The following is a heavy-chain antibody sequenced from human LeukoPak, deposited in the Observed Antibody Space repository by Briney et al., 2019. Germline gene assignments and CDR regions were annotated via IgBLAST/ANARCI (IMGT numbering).Heavy chain of an antibody. CDR1: GFTVSDNY. Sequence: PGGSLRLSCAASGFTVSDNYMSWVRQAPGKGLEGVSAIYSGGDTYYADSVKGRFTISRDNSKKTLYLQMNSLRAEDTAVYYCAREVFGTWEPGTFDYWGQGTVVTVSS. CDR2: IYSGGDT. D-gene: IGHD1-26*01. CDR3: AREVFGTWEPGTFDY. J-gene: IGHJ4*02. V-gene: IGHV3-66*01.